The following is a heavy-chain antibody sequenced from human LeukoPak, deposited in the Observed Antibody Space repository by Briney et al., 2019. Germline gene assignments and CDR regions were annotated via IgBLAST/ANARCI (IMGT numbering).Heavy chain of an antibody. CDR2: IYYSGST. CDR3: AREGSGGYFDY. CDR1: GGSISSGGYY. D-gene: IGHD2-15*01. V-gene: IGHV4-31*03. Sequence: SETLSLTCTVSGGSISSGGYYWSWIRQHPGKGLEWIGYIYYSGSTYYNPSLKSRVTISVDTSKNQFSLKLSSVTAADTAVYYCAREGSGGYFDYWGQGTLVTVSS. J-gene: IGHJ4*02.